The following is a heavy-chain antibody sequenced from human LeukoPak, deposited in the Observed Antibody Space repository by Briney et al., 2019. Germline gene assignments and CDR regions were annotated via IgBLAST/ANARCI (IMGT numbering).Heavy chain of an antibody. D-gene: IGHD3-10*01. V-gene: IGHV1-69*05. CDR1: GGTFSSYA. Sequence: SVKVSCKASGGTFSSYAISWVRQAPGQGLERMGGIIPIFGTANYAQKFQGRVTITTDESTSTAYMELSSLRSEDTAVYYCARETYGSGTHTSFDYWGQGTLVTVSS. CDR3: ARETYGSGTHTSFDY. J-gene: IGHJ4*02. CDR2: IIPIFGTA.